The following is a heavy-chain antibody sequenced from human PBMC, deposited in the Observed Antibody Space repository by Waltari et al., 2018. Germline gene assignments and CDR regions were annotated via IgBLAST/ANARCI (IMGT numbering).Heavy chain of an antibody. Sequence: EVQLVQSGAEVKKPGESLKISCKGSGYSFTSYWIGWVRQMPGKGLEWMGLIYPGDSDTRYSPSFQGQVTISADKSISTAYLQWSSLKASDTAMYYCARRPHYYGLGGGAFDIWGQGTMVTVSS. CDR2: IYPGDSDT. V-gene: IGHV5-51*01. J-gene: IGHJ3*02. CDR3: ARRPHYYGLGGGAFDI. D-gene: IGHD3-10*01. CDR1: GYSFTSYW.